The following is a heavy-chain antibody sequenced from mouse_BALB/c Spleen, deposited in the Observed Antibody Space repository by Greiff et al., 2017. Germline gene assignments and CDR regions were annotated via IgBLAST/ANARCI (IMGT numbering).Heavy chain of an antibody. CDR2: ISSGGSYT. Sequence: DVKLVESGGDLVKPGGSLKLSCAASGFTFSSYAMSWVRQTPEKRLEWVATISSGGSYTYYPDSVKGRFTISRDNAKNTLYLQMSSLRSEDTAMYYCARKRYDAYYFDYWGQGTTLTVSS. CDR1: GFTFSSYA. V-gene: IGHV5-9-3*01. J-gene: IGHJ2*01. D-gene: IGHD2-14*01. CDR3: ARKRYDAYYFDY.